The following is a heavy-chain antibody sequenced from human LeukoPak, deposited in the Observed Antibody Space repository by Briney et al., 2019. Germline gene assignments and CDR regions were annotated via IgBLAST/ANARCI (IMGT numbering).Heavy chain of an antibody. J-gene: IGHJ3*02. CDR2: IIPIFGTA. V-gene: IGHV1-69*05. D-gene: IGHD4-17*01. Sequence: GASVKVSCKASGGTFSSYAISWVRQAPGQGLEWMGGIIPIFGTANYAQKFQGRVAITTDESTSTAYMELSSLRSEDTAVYYCARDPYGDYFQIREGAFDIWGQGTMVTVSS. CDR1: GGTFSSYA. CDR3: ARDPYGDYFQIREGAFDI.